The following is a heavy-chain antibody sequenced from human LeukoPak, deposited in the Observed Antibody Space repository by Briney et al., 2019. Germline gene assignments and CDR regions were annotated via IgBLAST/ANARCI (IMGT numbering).Heavy chain of an antibody. CDR3: ARDRHSSGWYVDAFGI. V-gene: IGHV3-30-3*01. Sequence: GRSLRLSCAASGFTFSSYAIHWVRQAPGKGLEWVALISYDGSNKYYADSVKGRFTISRDNAKNSLYLQMNSLRDEDTAVYYCARDRHSSGWYVDAFGIWGQGTMVTVSS. D-gene: IGHD6-19*01. CDR2: ISYDGSNK. CDR1: GFTFSSYA. J-gene: IGHJ3*02.